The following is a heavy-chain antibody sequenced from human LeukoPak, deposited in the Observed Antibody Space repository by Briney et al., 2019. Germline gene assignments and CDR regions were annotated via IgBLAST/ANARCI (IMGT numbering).Heavy chain of an antibody. Sequence: SETLSLTCKVSGDSISSGNWWSWVRQPPGKGLEWIGEIYHSGTTNYNPSLKSRVSISVDKSENQFSLRLSSVTAADMAVYYCARDVGSNPGLWGQGTLVTVSS. CDR2: IYHSGTT. CDR1: GDSISSGNW. D-gene: IGHD4-11*01. V-gene: IGHV4-4*02. CDR3: ARDVGSNPGL. J-gene: IGHJ4*02.